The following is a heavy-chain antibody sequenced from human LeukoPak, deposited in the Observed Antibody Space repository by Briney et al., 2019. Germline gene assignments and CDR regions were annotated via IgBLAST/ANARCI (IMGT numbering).Heavy chain of an antibody. D-gene: IGHD3-10*01. V-gene: IGHV3-7*03. Sequence: PGGSLRLSCAASGFTFSNYWMSWVRQAPGKGLEWVANIKQDGSEKYYVGSVKGRFTISRDKSKNTLYLQMNSLRAEDTAVYYCATTYYYGTGSFDSWGQGTLATVSS. CDR3: ATTYYYGTGSFDS. CDR1: GFTFSNYW. CDR2: IKQDGSEK. J-gene: IGHJ4*02.